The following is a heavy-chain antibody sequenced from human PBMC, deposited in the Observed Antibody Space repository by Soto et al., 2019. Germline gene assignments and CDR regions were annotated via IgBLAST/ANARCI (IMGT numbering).Heavy chain of an antibody. J-gene: IGHJ3*02. CDR1: GGSISSYY. CDR2: MYYSGST. CDR3: ARTRDFWSGNDAFDI. V-gene: IGHV4-59*01. D-gene: IGHD3-3*01. Sequence: SETLSLTCTVSGGSISSYYWSWIREPPGKGLEWIGYMYYSGSTNYNPSLKSRVTISLDTSKNRFSLKLSSVTAADTAVYFCARTRDFWSGNDAFDIWGQGTMVTVSS.